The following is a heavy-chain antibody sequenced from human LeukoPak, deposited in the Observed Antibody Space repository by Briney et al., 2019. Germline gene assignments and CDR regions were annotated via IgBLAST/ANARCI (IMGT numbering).Heavy chain of an antibody. V-gene: IGHV4-61*08. CDR2: VYYSGSA. Sequence: SETLSLTCAVSGGSISSGGYYWSWIRQPPGKGLEWLGYVYYSGSATYNPSLKSRVTISVDTSKNQFSLRLSSVTAADTAVYYCARDGSNWSNDYYHGVDVWGQGTTVTVSS. J-gene: IGHJ6*02. CDR3: ARDGSNWSNDYYHGVDV. D-gene: IGHD4-11*01. CDR1: GGSISSGGYY.